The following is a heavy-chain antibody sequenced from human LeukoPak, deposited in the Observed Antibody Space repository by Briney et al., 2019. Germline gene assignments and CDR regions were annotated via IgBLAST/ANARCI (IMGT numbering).Heavy chain of an antibody. V-gene: IGHV4-39*01. Sequence: SETLSLTCTVSGGSISSNSYYWGWIRQPPGKGLEWIGSIYYTGSTYYNPSLKSRVTISADTSKNQFSLNLSSVTAADTAVYYCARTGSIAARGSFMGFDPWGQGTLVTVSS. CDR3: ARTGSIAARGSFMGFDP. CDR1: GGSISSNSYY. CDR2: IYYTGST. J-gene: IGHJ5*02. D-gene: IGHD6-6*01.